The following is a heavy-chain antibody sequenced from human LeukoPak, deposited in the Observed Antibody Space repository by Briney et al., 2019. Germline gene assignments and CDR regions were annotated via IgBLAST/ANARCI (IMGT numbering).Heavy chain of an antibody. CDR3: AREGRAGPTIFGTGGGDFDY. J-gene: IGHJ4*02. Sequence: PSETLSLTCTVSGGSISSYYWSWIRQPAGKGLEWIGRIYTSGSTNYNPSLKSRVTMSVDTSKNQFSLKLSSVTAADTAVYYCAREGRAGPTIFGTGGGDFDYWGQGTLVTVSS. D-gene: IGHD3-3*01. CDR2: IYTSGST. V-gene: IGHV4-4*07. CDR1: GGSISSYY.